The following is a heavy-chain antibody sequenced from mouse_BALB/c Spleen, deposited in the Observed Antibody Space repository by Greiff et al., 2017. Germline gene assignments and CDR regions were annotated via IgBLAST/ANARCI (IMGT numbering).Heavy chain of an antibody. CDR3: ARSGWDYAMDY. Sequence: EVKLMESGPGLVKPSQSLSLTCTVTGYSITSDYAWNWIRQFPGNKLEWMGYISYSGSTSYNPSLKSRISITRDTSKNQFFLQLNSVTTEDTATYYCARSGWDYAMDYWGQGTSVTVSS. V-gene: IGHV3-2*02. CDR1: GYSITSDYA. CDR2: ISYSGST. D-gene: IGHD1-1*02. J-gene: IGHJ4*01.